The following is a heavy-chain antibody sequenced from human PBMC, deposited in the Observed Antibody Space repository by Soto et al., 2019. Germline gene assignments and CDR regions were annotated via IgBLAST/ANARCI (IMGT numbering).Heavy chain of an antibody. V-gene: IGHV3-48*02. J-gene: IGHJ6*02. CDR3: ARPEYSSSSYGMDV. CDR1: GFTFSSYS. D-gene: IGHD6-6*01. CDR2: ISSSSSTI. Sequence: EVQLVESGGGLVQPGGSLRLSCAASGFTFSSYSMNWVRQAPGKGLEWVSYISSSSSTIYYADSVQGRFTISRDNAKNSLYLQMNCLRDEDTAVYYCARPEYSSSSYGMDVWGQGTTVTVSS.